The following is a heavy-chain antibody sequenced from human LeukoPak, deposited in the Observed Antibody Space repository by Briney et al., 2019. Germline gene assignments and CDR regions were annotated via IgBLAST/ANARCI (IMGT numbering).Heavy chain of an antibody. Sequence: PGGSLRLSCAASGFPFSRYWLSWVRQAPGKGLEWVANIKQDGSEKYYVDSVKGRFTISRDNAKNSLYLQMNSLRAEDTALYYCARSRGRYYDSSGYYYPYYFDYWGQGTLVTVSS. CDR3: ARSRGRYYDSSGYYYPYYFDY. J-gene: IGHJ4*02. D-gene: IGHD3-22*01. CDR2: IKQDGSEK. CDR1: GFPFSRYW. V-gene: IGHV3-7*05.